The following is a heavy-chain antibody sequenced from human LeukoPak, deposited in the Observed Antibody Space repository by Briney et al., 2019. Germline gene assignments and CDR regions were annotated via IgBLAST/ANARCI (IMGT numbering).Heavy chain of an antibody. CDR3: ARVDGDYPYYYYYMDV. Sequence: ASVKVSCKASGYTFTSYGISWVRQAPGQGLEWMGWISAYNGNTNYAQKLQGRVTMTTDTSTSTAYMELRSLRSDDTAVYYCARVDGDYPYYYYYMDVWGKGTTVTVSS. CDR2: ISAYNGNT. V-gene: IGHV1-18*01. J-gene: IGHJ6*03. D-gene: IGHD4-17*01. CDR1: GYTFTSYG.